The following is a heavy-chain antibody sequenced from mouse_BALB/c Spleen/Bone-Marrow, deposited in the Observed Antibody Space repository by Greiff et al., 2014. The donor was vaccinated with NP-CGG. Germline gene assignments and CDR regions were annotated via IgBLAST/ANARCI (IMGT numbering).Heavy chain of an antibody. V-gene: IGHV1S22*01. Sequence: LQQSGSELVRPGALVKLSCKASGYTFTSYWMHWVKQRPGQGLEWIGNIYPGSGSTNYDEKFKSKATLTVDTSSSTAYMQLSSLTSEDSAVYYCTRSLVRRDHYYAMDYWGQGTSVTVSS. CDR2: IYPGSGST. CDR3: TRSLVRRDHYYAMDY. J-gene: IGHJ4*01. D-gene: IGHD2-14*01. CDR1: GYTFTSYW.